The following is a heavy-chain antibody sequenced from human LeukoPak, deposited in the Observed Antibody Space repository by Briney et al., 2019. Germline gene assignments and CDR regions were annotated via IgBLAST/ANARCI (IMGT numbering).Heavy chain of an antibody. Sequence: GGSLRLSCATSGFTFNSFGMHWARQAPGKGLEWVAFISYDGSNKDYADSVKGRFTISRDNAKNPLYLQMNSLRAEDTAVYYCAASWELGNFDYWGQGTLVTVSS. V-gene: IGHV3-33*05. D-gene: IGHD1-26*01. J-gene: IGHJ4*02. CDR2: ISYDGSNK. CDR1: GFTFNSFG. CDR3: AASWELGNFDY.